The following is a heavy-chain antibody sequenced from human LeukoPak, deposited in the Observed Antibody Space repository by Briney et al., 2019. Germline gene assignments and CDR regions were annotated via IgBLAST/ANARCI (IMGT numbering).Heavy chain of an antibody. CDR3: VYGGSYYVA. CDR1: GFTFTSYW. CDR2: IKEDGSEK. D-gene: IGHD1-26*01. J-gene: IGHJ5*02. Sequence: QPGGSLRLSCAASGFTFTSYWMTWVRQAPGTGLELVANIKEDGSEKYYVDSVKGRFTISRDNAKYSLYLQMNSLRAEDTAVYYCVYGGSYYVAWGQGTLVTVSS. V-gene: IGHV3-7*01.